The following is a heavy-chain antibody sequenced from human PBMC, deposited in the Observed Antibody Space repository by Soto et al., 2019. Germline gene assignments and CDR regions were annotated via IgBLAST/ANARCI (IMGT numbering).Heavy chain of an antibody. CDR2: MNPNSGNT. V-gene: IGHV1-8*01. D-gene: IGHD2-15*01. Sequence: ASVKVSCKASGYTFTSYDINWVRQATGQGLEWMGWMNPNSGNTGYAQKIQGRVTMTRNTSISTAYMELSSLRSEDTAVYYCAANRGSGHPLDAFDIWGQGTMVTVSS. CDR1: GYTFTSYD. CDR3: AANRGSGHPLDAFDI. J-gene: IGHJ3*02.